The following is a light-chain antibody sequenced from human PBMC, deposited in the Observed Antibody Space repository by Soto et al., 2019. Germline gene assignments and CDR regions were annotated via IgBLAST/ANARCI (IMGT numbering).Light chain of an antibody. CDR2: DTS. J-gene: IGKJ5*01. CDR3: QQYGSSLIT. CDR1: QSVSIN. Sequence: TQSPATVSVSPGDTATLSFRASQSVSINLAWYQQKPGQAPRLLIYDTSTRATGIPDRFSGGGSGTDFSLTISRLEPEDFAVYYCQQYGSSLITFGQGTRLEI. V-gene: IGKV3-20*01.